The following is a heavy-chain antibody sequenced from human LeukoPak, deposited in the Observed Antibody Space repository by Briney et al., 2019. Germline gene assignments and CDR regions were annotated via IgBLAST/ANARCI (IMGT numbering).Heavy chain of an antibody. J-gene: IGHJ5*02. Sequence: GESLQISCKGSGYSFTSYWIGWVRQVPGKGLEWMGIIYPGDSDTRYSPSFQGQVTISADKSISTAYLQWSSLKASDTAMYYCARTYCSSTSCYGNWFDPWGQGTLVTVSS. CDR1: GYSFTSYW. V-gene: IGHV5-51*01. D-gene: IGHD2-2*01. CDR3: ARTYCSSTSCYGNWFDP. CDR2: IYPGDSDT.